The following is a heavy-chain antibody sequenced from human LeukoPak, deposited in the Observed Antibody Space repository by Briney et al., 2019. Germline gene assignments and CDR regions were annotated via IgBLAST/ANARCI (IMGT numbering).Heavy chain of an antibody. V-gene: IGHV3-74*01. Sequence: GGSLRLSCAASGFTFSSYGMHWVRQAPGKGLVWVSRINSDGGNTNYADSVKGRFTISRDNAKDTLYLQMNSLRAEDTAVYYCAKEQGITTPPYYFNYWGQGTLVTVSS. CDR1: GFTFSSYG. D-gene: IGHD1-1*01. CDR2: INSDGGNT. J-gene: IGHJ4*02. CDR3: AKEQGITTPPYYFNY.